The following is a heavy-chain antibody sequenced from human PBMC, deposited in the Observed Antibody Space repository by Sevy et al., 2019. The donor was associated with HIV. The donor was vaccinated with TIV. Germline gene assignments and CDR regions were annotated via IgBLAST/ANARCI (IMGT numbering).Heavy chain of an antibody. CDR3: ARVSPPLAGTTDGLYFDS. D-gene: IGHD1-1*01. Sequence: GGSLRPSCAASGFIFRDHYMSWFRQAPGKGLEWISYIGGSTKYTDSVKGRFTISRDNADRSLYLHMNSLRPEDTAVYYCARVSPPLAGTTDGLYFDSWGQGTLVTVSS. CDR1: GFIFRDHY. V-gene: IGHV3-11*01. CDR2: IGGST. J-gene: IGHJ4*02.